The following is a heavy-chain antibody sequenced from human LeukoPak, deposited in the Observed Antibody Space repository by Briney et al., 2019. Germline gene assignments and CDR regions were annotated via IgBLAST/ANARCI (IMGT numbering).Heavy chain of an antibody. CDR1: GFTFSSHA. D-gene: IGHD5-12*01. Sequence: PGGSLRLSCAASGFTFSSHAMSWVRQAPGRGLEWVSVINSGGSSTSYADSVKGRFTISRDNSENTVYLQMNSLRAEDTAVYYCAKRGSGLYFDYWGQGTLVTVSS. V-gene: IGHV3-23*03. J-gene: IGHJ4*02. CDR2: INSGGSST. CDR3: AKRGSGLYFDY.